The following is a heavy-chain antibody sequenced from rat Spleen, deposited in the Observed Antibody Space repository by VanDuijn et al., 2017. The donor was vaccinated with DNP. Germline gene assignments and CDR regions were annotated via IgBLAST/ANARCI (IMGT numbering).Heavy chain of an antibody. Sequence: EVQLQESGPGLVRPSQSLSLTCSVTGYSIPSNYWGWVRRFPGNKMEYIGHISYSGRTHSNPSLKSRLSITSDTSKNQFLLQVNSVTTEDTATYYCARGDILRSFDYWGQGVMVTVSS. CDR3: ARGDILRSFDY. CDR1: GYSIPSNY. CDR2: ISYSGRT. J-gene: IGHJ2*01. V-gene: IGHV3-1*01. D-gene: IGHD1-6*01.